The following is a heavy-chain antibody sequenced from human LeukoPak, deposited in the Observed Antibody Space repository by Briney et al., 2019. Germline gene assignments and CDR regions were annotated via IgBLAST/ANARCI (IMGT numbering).Heavy chain of an antibody. CDR2: ISYDGSNK. CDR1: GFTFSSYD. Sequence: LRLSCAASGFTFSSYDMHCVRQASAKGLVGGAVISYDGSNKYYADSVKGRFTISRDNSKNTLYLQMNSLRAEDTAVYYCAKDHRIAAAGSPPRETVDYWGQGTLVTVSS. V-gene: IGHV3-30*18. CDR3: AKDHRIAAAGSPPRETVDY. D-gene: IGHD6-13*01. J-gene: IGHJ4*02.